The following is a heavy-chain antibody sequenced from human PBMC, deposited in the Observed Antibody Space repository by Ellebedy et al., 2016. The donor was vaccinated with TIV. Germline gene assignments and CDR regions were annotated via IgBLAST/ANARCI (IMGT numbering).Heavy chain of an antibody. CDR1: GYTLTELS. D-gene: IGHD3-10*01. V-gene: IGHV1-24*01. Sequence: ASVKVSCXVSGYTLTELSMHWVRQAPGKGLEWMGGFDPEDGETIYAQKFQGRVTMTEDTSTDTAYMELSSLRSGDTAVYYCATDHYGSGSYFDYWGQGTLVTVSS. CDR2: FDPEDGET. J-gene: IGHJ4*02. CDR3: ATDHYGSGSYFDY.